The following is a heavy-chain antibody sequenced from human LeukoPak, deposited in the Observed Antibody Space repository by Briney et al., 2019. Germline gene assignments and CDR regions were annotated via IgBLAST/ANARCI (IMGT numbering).Heavy chain of an antibody. CDR2: INHSGST. CDR3: ARGEPAFSSGWYTYYFDY. J-gene: IGHJ4*02. CDR1: GGSFSGYY. Sequence: SETLSLTCAVYGGSFSGYYWSWIRQPPGKGLEWIGEINHSGSTNYNPSLKSRVTISVDMSKNQFSLKLSSVTAADTAVYYCARGEPAFSSGWYTYYFDYWGQGTLVTVSS. V-gene: IGHV4-34*01. D-gene: IGHD6-19*01.